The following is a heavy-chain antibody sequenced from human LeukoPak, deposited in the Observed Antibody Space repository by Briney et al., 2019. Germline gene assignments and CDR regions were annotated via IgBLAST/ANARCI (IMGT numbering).Heavy chain of an antibody. J-gene: IGHJ4*02. Sequence: SETLSLTCSVSAGSISSSSYYWGWIRQPPGKGLEWIGSIYYSGSTYYNPSLKSRVTISVDTSKNQFSLKLSSVTAADTAVYYCASGYYYDSSGHYDYWGQGTLVTVSS. V-gene: IGHV4-39*01. CDR1: AGSISSSSYY. CDR2: IYYSGST. CDR3: ASGYYYDSSGHYDY. D-gene: IGHD3-22*01.